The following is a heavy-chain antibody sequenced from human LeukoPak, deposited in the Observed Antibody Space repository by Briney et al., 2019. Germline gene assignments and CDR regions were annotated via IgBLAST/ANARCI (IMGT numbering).Heavy chain of an antibody. D-gene: IGHD3-10*01. V-gene: IGHV3-66*01. CDR2: IYSGGST. J-gene: IGHJ6*02. CDR3: ASKRITMVRGVIGPLNGWPTYYYYGMDV. CDR1: GFTVSSNY. Sequence: GGSLKLSCAASGFTVSSNYMSWVRQAPGKGLEWVSVIYSGGSTYYADSVKGRFTISRDNSKNTLYLQMNSLRAEDTAVYYCASKRITMVRGVIGPLNGWPTYYYYGMDVWGQGITVTVSS.